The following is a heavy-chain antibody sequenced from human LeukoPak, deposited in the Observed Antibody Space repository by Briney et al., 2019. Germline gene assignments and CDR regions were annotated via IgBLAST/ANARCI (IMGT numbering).Heavy chain of an antibody. D-gene: IGHD6-13*01. Sequence: ASVKVSCKASGYTFTGYSMHWVRQAPGQGLEWMGWIKPNSSGTNYAQKFQGRVTMTRDTSITTAYMDLSRLRADDTAVYFCARDRNSSWYELAYWGQGTLVTVSS. CDR1: GYTFTGYS. CDR2: IKPNSSGT. J-gene: IGHJ4*02. CDR3: ARDRNSSWYELAY. V-gene: IGHV1-2*02.